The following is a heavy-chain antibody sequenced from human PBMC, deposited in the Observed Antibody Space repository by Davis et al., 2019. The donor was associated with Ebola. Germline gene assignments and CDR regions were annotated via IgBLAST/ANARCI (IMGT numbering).Heavy chain of an antibody. J-gene: IGHJ6*02. V-gene: IGHV1-8*01. D-gene: IGHD3-10*01. Sequence: AASVKVSCKASGYTFTSYDINWVRQATGQGLEWMGWMNPNSGNTGYAQKFQGRVTMTRNTSISTAYMELSSLRSEDTAVYYRARDVLLWFRESGYYYYGMDVWGQGTTVTVSS. CDR1: GYTFTSYD. CDR3: ARDVLLWFRESGYYYYGMDV. CDR2: MNPNSGNT.